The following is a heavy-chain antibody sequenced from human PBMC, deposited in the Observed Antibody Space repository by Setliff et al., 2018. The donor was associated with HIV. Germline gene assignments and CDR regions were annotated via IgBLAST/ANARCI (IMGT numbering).Heavy chain of an antibody. J-gene: IGHJ3*01. CDR2: IYYSGST. V-gene: IGHV4-59*01. D-gene: IGHD1-26*01. Sequence: PSETLSLTCSGSGGSISRYYWSWIRQPPGKGLEWIGYIYYSGSTNYNPSPKSRFTISLDTSKKHFSLDLYSVTAADTAVYYCARDHNSGTLHAFDLWGQGTKVTVSS. CDR3: ARDHNSGTLHAFDL. CDR1: GGSISRYY.